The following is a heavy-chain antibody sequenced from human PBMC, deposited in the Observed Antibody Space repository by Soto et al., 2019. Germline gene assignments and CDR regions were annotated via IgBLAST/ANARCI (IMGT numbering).Heavy chain of an antibody. Sequence: GGSLRLSCAASGFTFSSYAMSWVRQAPGKGLEWVSAISGSGGSTYYADSVKGRFTISRDNSKNTLYLQMNSLRAEDTAVYYCAKGTRPGPLAEYFQHWGQGTLVTVSS. J-gene: IGHJ1*01. V-gene: IGHV3-23*01. CDR1: GFTFSSYA. CDR3: AKGTRPGPLAEYFQH. CDR2: ISGSGGST.